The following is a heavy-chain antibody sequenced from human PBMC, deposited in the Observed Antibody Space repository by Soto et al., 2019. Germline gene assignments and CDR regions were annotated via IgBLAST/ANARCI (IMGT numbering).Heavy chain of an antibody. V-gene: IGHV1-69*13. CDR2: IVPIYRTA. CDR1: GGPFSSYR. Sequence: SGKVCLKASGGPFSSYRINLVRQAPGQGLEWVGGIVPIYRTADYAQKFHGRVTITADESARTSYMELRSLKSQDTAVYYCVRDSGAKLSSSWGQGTLVTVSS. J-gene: IGHJ4*02. CDR3: VRDSGAKLSSS. D-gene: IGHD6-13*01.